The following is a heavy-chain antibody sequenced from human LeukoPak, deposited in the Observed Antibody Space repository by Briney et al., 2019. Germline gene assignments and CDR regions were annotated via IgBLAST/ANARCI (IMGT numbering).Heavy chain of an antibody. J-gene: IGHJ6*03. CDR1: GFTLSSYW. D-gene: IGHD3/OR15-3a*01. Sequence: PGGSLRLSCAASGFTLSSYWMSWVRQAPGKGLEWVANIKNDGSETNYADSVKGRFTISRENAKKSVYLQMTSLRVEDTAMYYCARLDDFWTGGPSGYYYYMDVWGNGTAVTVSS. CDR2: IKNDGSET. CDR3: ARLDDFWTGGPSGYYYYMDV. V-gene: IGHV3-7*03.